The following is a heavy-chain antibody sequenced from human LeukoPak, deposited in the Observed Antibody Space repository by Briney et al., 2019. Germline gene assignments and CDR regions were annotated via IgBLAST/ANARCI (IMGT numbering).Heavy chain of an antibody. J-gene: IGHJ3*02. Sequence: SVKGRFTISRDNAKNSLYLQMNSLRAEDTAVYYCARRNSDAFDIWGQGTMVTVSS. CDR3: ARRNSDAFDI. D-gene: IGHD4-23*01. V-gene: IGHV3-21*01.